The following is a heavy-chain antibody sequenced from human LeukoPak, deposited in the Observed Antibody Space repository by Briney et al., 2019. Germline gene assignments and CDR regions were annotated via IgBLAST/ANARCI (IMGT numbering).Heavy chain of an antibody. CDR3: ARSYSSSRGTFDY. J-gene: IGHJ4*02. CDR1: GFTFSGYG. Sequence: TGGSLRLSCAASGFTFSGYGMNCVRQAPGKGLEWVSSITSSSSYIYYADSVKGRFTISRDNAKNSLYLQMNSLRAEDTAVYYCARSYSSSRGTFDYWGQGTLVTVSS. D-gene: IGHD6-6*01. CDR2: ITSSSSYI. V-gene: IGHV3-21*01.